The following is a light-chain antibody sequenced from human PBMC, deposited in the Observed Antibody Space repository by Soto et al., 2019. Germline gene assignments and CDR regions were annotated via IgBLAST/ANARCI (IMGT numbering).Light chain of an antibody. V-gene: IGKV3-15*01. J-gene: IGKJ2*01. CDR1: QSVSGN. CDR2: GAS. Sequence: EIVMTQSPATLSVSPGERATLSCRASQSVSGNLAWYHQKPGQAPRLLLYGASTRATAIPARFSGSGSSTEFTLLTISMQAEDFSADYCQQYNNWPPITFGQGTKLEIK. CDR3: QQYNNWPPIT.